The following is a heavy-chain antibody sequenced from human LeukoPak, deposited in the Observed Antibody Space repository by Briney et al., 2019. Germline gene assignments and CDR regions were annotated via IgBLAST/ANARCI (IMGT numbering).Heavy chain of an antibody. CDR2: INSEGSIT. Sequence: GGSLRLSCAASGFTFSSYWMHWVRQAPGKGLVWVSRINSEGSITSYADSVKGRFTISRDNAKNTLYLQTNSLRAEDTAVYFCAREMKLFGTDRGAFDIWGQGTMVTVSS. J-gene: IGHJ3*02. CDR1: GFTFSSYW. D-gene: IGHD3-10*02. V-gene: IGHV3-74*01. CDR3: AREMKLFGTDRGAFDI.